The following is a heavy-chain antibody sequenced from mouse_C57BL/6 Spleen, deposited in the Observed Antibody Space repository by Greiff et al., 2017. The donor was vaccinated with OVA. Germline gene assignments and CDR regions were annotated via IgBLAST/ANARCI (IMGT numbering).Heavy chain of an antibody. Sequence: DVKLVESGGGLVKPGGSLKLSCAASGFTFSDYGMHWVRQAPEKGLEWVAYISSGSSTIYYADTVKGRFTISRDNAKNTLFLQMTSLRSEDTAMYYCARGDLLFAMDYWGQGTSVTVSS. J-gene: IGHJ4*01. CDR2: ISSGSSTI. V-gene: IGHV5-17*01. CDR3: ARGDLLFAMDY. CDR1: GFTFSDYG. D-gene: IGHD2-10*01.